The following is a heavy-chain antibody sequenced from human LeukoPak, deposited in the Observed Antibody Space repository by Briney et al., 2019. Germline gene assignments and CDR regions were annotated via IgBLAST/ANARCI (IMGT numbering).Heavy chain of an antibody. CDR2: ISYDGSNK. CDR3: AKRTDSDYGDC. J-gene: IGHJ4*02. Sequence: GGSLRLSCAASGFTFSSYAMHWVRQAPGKGLEWVSIISYDGSNKYYADSVKGRFTISRDNSKNTLYLQMNSLRAEDTAVYYCAKRTDSDYGDCWGQGTLVTVSS. D-gene: IGHD2/OR15-2a*01. CDR1: GFTFSSYA. V-gene: IGHV3-30*04.